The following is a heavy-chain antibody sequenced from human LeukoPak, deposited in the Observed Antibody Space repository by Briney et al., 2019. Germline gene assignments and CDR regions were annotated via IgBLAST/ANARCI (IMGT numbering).Heavy chain of an antibody. CDR2: ISSSSSYT. CDR3: ARDLGYCSSTSCSDAFDI. Sequence: GGSLRLSCAASGFTFSDYYMSWIRQAPGKGLEWVSYISSSSSYTNYADSVKGRFTISRDNAKNSLYLQMNSLRVEDTAVYYCARDLGYCSSTSCSDAFDIWGQGTMVTVSS. V-gene: IGHV3-11*06. D-gene: IGHD2-2*01. J-gene: IGHJ3*02. CDR1: GFTFSDYY.